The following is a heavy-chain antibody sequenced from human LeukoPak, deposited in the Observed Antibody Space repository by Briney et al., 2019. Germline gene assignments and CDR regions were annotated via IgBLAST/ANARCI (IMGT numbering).Heavy chain of an antibody. CDR3: ARSSLLDAFDI. CDR1: GGSINSYY. CDR2: IYYRGIT. V-gene: IGHV4-59*01. J-gene: IGHJ3*02. D-gene: IGHD3-10*01. Sequence: PSETLSLTCTVSGGSINSYYWSWIRQPPGKGLEWIGYIYYRGITNYNPSLKSRVTISVDTSKNQFSLKLTSVTAADTALYYCARSSLLDAFDIWGQGTMVTVSS.